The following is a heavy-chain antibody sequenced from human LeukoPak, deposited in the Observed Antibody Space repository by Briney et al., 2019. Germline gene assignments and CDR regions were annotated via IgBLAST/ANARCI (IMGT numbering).Heavy chain of an antibody. CDR3: TRLVSGTYYDY. CDR1: GFTFSGSA. D-gene: IGHD1-26*01. V-gene: IGHV3-73*01. CDR2: IRSKANSYAT. Sequence: GGSLKLSCAASGFTFSGSAMHWVRQASGKGLEWVGRIRSKANSYATAYAASVKGRFTISRDDSKNTAYLQMNSLKTEDTAVYYCTRLVSGTYYDYWGQGTLVTVSS. J-gene: IGHJ4*02.